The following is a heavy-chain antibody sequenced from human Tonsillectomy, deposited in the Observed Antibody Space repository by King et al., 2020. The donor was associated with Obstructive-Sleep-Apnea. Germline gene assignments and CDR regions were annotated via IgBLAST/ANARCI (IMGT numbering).Heavy chain of an antibody. CDR1: GGSISSYY. D-gene: IGHD3-22*01. J-gene: IGHJ4*02. CDR2: IYYSGRN. Sequence: VQLQESGPGLVKPSETLSLTCTVSGGSISSYYWSWIRQPPGRGLEGIGYIYYSGRNNYNPSLTSRVTISVDTSKNQFSLKLSSMTAADTAVYCCAREHFVSSGYYSDYWGQGTLVTVSS. V-gene: IGHV4-59*01. CDR3: AREHFVSSGYYSDY.